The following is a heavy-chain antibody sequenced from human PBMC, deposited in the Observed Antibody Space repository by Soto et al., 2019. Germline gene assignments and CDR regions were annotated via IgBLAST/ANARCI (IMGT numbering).Heavy chain of an antibody. CDR1: GFTFSSYA. CDR3: AREDSGFDY. J-gene: IGHJ4*02. D-gene: IGHD1-26*01. CDR2: IYSGGST. V-gene: IGHV3-66*01. Sequence: GGSLRLSCAASGFTFSSYAMSWVRQAPGKGLEWVSVIYSGGSTYYADSVKGRFTISRDNSKNTLYLQMNSLRAEDTAVYYCAREDSGFDYWGQGTLVTVSS.